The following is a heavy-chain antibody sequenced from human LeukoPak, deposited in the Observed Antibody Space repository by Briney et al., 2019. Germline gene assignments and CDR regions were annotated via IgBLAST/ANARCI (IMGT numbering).Heavy chain of an antibody. D-gene: IGHD5-12*01. CDR2: INPNTGGT. Sequence: GASVKVSCKPSGYTFTGHYIHWVRQAPGQGFEWMGWINPNTGGTDYAQKFQDRIAISTYTSISTAYMELTRLRSDDTALYYCARDLATIDGIAWYYFENWGQGTLVTVS. V-gene: IGHV1-2*02. CDR3: ARDLATIDGIAWYYFEN. J-gene: IGHJ4*02. CDR1: GYTFTGHY.